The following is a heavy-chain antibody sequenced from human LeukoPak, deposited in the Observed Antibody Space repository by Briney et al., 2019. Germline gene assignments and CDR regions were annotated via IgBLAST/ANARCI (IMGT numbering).Heavy chain of an antibody. V-gene: IGHV4-59*12. CDR1: GGSINNYY. J-gene: IGHJ5*02. Sequence: SETLSLTCSVSGGSINNYYWSWIRQPPGKGLEWIGHIFYSGSTYYNPSLKSRVTISVDRSKNQFSLKLSSVTAADTAVYYCARAAVYYYDSSGTWRGYNWFDPWGQGTLVTVSS. CDR3: ARAAVYYYDSSGTWRGYNWFDP. D-gene: IGHD3-22*01. CDR2: IFYSGST.